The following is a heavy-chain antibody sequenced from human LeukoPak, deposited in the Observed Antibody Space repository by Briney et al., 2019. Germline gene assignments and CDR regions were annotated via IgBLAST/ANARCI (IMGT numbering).Heavy chain of an antibody. CDR3: AREQGGYDILTGYYLRYYYMDV. CDR1: GYTFSGFY. Sequence: ASVKVSCKASGYTFSGFYMHWARQAPGQGLEWMGWMNPNSGDTKYAPKFQGRVTMTRDMSISTAYMEVNRLASDDTAVYYCAREQGGYDILTGYYLRYYYMDVWGKGTTVTISS. CDR2: MNPNSGDT. J-gene: IGHJ6*03. V-gene: IGHV1-2*02. D-gene: IGHD3-9*01.